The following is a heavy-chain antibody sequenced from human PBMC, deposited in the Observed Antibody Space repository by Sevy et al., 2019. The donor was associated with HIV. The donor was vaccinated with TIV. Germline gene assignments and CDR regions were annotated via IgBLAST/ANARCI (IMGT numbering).Heavy chain of an antibody. CDR3: ARDRQSYGSGSYYNRYFDL. CDR1: GFTVSSNY. V-gene: IGHV3-53*01. J-gene: IGHJ2*01. CDR2: IYSGGST. Sequence: GGSLRLSCAASGFTVSSNYMSWVRQAPGKGLEWVSVIYSGGSTYYADSVKGRFTISRENSKNTLYLQMNSLRAEDTAVYYCARDRQSYGSGSYYNRYFDLWGRGTLVTVSS. D-gene: IGHD3-10*01.